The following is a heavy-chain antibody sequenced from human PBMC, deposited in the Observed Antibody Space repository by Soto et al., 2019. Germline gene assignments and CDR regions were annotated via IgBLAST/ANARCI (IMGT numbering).Heavy chain of an antibody. V-gene: IGHV3-7*01. Sequence: PGVSLRLSCAASGFTFSTYWMNWVRQSPGKGLEWVANIKQDGSEKYYVDSVKGRFAISRDNAKDSLFLQMNNLRAEEKAVYYCVRDWSTFWGMDAWSHRTTATVSS. CDR3: VRDWSTFWGMDA. CDR2: IKQDGSEK. J-gene: IGHJ6*02. CDR1: GFTFSTYW. D-gene: IGHD2-8*02.